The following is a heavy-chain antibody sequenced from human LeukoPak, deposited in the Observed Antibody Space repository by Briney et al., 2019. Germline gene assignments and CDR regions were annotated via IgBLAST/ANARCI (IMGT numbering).Heavy chain of an antibody. D-gene: IGHD6-19*01. V-gene: IGHV3-30*03. CDR2: ISYDGGNK. Sequence: PGGSLRLSCAASGFTFTTYGMHWVRQAPGKGLEWVAFISYDGGNKYYVDSLKGRFTISRDNSKNTLYLQMNSLRAEDTAVYYCAILRVAVAGTGGGYWGQGTLVTVSS. CDR1: GFTFTTYG. J-gene: IGHJ4*02. CDR3: AILRVAVAGTGGGY.